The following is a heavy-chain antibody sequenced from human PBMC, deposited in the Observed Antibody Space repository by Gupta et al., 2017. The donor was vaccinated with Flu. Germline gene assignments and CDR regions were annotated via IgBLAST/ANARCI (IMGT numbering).Heavy chain of an antibody. Sequence: QVQLQESGPGLVKPSETLSLNCTVSGGSISSYYWSWIRQPPGKGLEWIGYIYYSGSTNYNPSLKSRVTISVDTSKNQFSLKLSSVTAADTAVYYCARAVDLMGAPGIYGMDVWGQGTTVTVSS. CDR2: IYYSGST. J-gene: IGHJ6*02. CDR1: GGSISSYY. CDR3: ARAVDLMGAPGIYGMDV. V-gene: IGHV4-59*01. D-gene: IGHD2-8*01.